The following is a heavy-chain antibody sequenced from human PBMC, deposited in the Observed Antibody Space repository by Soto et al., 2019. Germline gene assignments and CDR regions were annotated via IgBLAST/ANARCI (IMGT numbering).Heavy chain of an antibody. CDR1: GYPFTTYG. CDR3: ARAQGYSTSSPSFYGMAV. D-gene: IGHD6-6*01. J-gene: IGHJ6*02. V-gene: IGHV1-18*01. Sequence: QVQLVPSGAEVKKPWASVKVSCKASGYPFTTYGINWVRRSRVQMREWMGWISTYSGNTKYAKKLQGRVSMTTDTSTSIAYMELRSLRSDDTAVYSCARAQGYSTSSPSFYGMAVWGQGTLVTVSS. CDR2: ISTYSGNT.